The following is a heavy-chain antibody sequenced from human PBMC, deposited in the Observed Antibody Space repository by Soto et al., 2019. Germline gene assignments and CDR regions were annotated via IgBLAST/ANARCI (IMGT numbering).Heavy chain of an antibody. CDR3: ARVAVAATPYFDY. D-gene: IGHD2-15*01. CDR2: IYYSGST. J-gene: IGHJ4*02. Sequence: SETLSLTCTVSGGSISSGGYYWSWIRQHPGKGLERIGYIYYSGSTYYNPSLKSRVTISVDTSKNQFSLKLSSVTAADTAVYYCARVAVAATPYFDYCGQGTLVTVSS. V-gene: IGHV4-31*03. CDR1: GGSISSGGYY.